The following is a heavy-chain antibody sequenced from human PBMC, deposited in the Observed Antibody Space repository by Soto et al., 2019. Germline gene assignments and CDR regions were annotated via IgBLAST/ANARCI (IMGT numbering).Heavy chain of an antibody. CDR3: ARIDYDFIGKSGFDP. Sequence: SETLSLTCTVSGGSISSYYWSWIRQPAGKGLEWIGRIYTSGSTNYNPSPKSRVTMSVDTSKNQFSLKLSSVTAADTAVYYCARIDYDFIGKSGFDPWGQGTLVTVSS. CDR2: IYTSGST. V-gene: IGHV4-4*07. CDR1: GGSISSYY. J-gene: IGHJ5*02. D-gene: IGHD3-3*01.